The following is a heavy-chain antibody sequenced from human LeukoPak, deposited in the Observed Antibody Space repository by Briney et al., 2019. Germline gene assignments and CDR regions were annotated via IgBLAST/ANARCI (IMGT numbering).Heavy chain of an antibody. CDR3: ARGGAELIPPLLWFGEFPFDY. V-gene: IGHV1-2*02. J-gene: IGHJ4*02. Sequence: GASVKVSCKVSGYTLTELSMHWVRQAPGQGLEWMGWINPNSGGTNYAQKFQGRVTMTRDTSISTAYMELSRLRSDDTAVYYCARGGAELIPPLLWFGEFPFDYWGQGTLVTVSS. D-gene: IGHD3-10*01. CDR2: INPNSGGT. CDR1: GYTLTELS.